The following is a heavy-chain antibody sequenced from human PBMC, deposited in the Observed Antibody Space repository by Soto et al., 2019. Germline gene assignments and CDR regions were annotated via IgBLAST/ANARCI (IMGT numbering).Heavy chain of an antibody. V-gene: IGHV1-18*04. Sequence: VSVKVSCKASGYTFTSYGISWVRQARGQGLEGMGWISGYKGNTNYVQKLQGRVTMTTDTSTSTAYMELRSLRSDDTAVYYCPRDLPNIGIAARHYYYSGMDVWGQGTTVTVSS. CDR3: PRDLPNIGIAARHYYYSGMDV. CDR2: ISGYKGNT. CDR1: GYTFTSYG. D-gene: IGHD6-6*01. J-gene: IGHJ6*02.